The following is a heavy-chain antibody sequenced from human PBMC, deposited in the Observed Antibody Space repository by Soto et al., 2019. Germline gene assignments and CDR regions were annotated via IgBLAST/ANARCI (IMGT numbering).Heavy chain of an antibody. D-gene: IGHD4-17*01. CDR1: GGSISSGGYS. CDR2: IFHSGST. J-gene: IGHJ6*02. CDR3: ARAHYGDYGYGMDV. Sequence: SETLSLTCAVSGGSISSGGYSWSWIRQPPGKGLEWIGYIFHSGSTYYSPSLKSRVTLLVDRSKNQFSLKLSSVTAADTAVYYCARAHYGDYGYGMDVWGQGTTVTVSS. V-gene: IGHV4-30-2*01.